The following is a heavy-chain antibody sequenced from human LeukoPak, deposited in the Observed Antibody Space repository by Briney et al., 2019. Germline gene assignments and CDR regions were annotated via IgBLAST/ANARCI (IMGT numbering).Heavy chain of an antibody. D-gene: IGHD3-10*01. CDR2: IYHSGST. CDR1: GGSISSGGYY. Sequence: SQTLSLTCTVSGGSISSGGYYWSWIRQPPGKGLEWIGYIYHSGSTYYNPSLKSRVTISVDRSKNQFSLKLSSVTAADTAVYYCARAPSRLGFGETPPYYFDYWGQGTLVTVSS. J-gene: IGHJ4*02. V-gene: IGHV4-30-2*01. CDR3: ARAPSRLGFGETPPYYFDY.